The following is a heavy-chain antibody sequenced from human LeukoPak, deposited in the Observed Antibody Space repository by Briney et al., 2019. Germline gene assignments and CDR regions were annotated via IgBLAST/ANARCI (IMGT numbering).Heavy chain of an antibody. CDR1: GFTFSSYA. V-gene: IGHV3-23*01. CDR3: AKDLGDRSSGYYQNYYYYYGMDV. CDR2: ISGSGGST. Sequence: GGSLRLSCAASGFTFSSYAMSWVRQAPGKGLEWGSAISGSGGSTYYADSVKGRFTISRDNSKNTLYLQMNSLRAEDTAVYYCAKDLGDRSSGYYQNYYYYYGMDVWGQGTTVTVSS. D-gene: IGHD3-22*01. J-gene: IGHJ6*02.